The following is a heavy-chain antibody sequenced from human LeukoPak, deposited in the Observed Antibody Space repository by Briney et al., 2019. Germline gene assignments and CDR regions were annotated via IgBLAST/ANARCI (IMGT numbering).Heavy chain of an antibody. V-gene: IGHV4-34*01. J-gene: IGHJ4*02. CDR3: ARVMPYSGSYYASPVGVVPQYFDY. Sequence: KASGTLSLTCAVYGGSFSGYYWIWIRQPPGKGLEWIGEINHSGSTNYNPSPKSRVTISVDTSKNQFSLKLSSVTAADTAVYYCARVMPYSGSYYASPVGVVPQYFDYWGQGTLVTVSS. CDR2: INHSGST. CDR1: GGSFSGYY. D-gene: IGHD1-26*01.